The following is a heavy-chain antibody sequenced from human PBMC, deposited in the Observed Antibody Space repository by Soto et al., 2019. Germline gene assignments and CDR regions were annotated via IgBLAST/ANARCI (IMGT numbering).Heavy chain of an antibody. CDR3: AGEDSSSWYSP. CDR1: GFTFSSYG. D-gene: IGHD6-13*01. J-gene: IGHJ5*02. V-gene: IGHV3-33*01. Sequence: QVQLVESGGGVVQPGRSLRLSCAASGFTFSSYGMHWVRQAPGKGLEWVAVIWYDGSNKYYADSVKGRFTISRDNSKNTLYLQMNSLRAEDTAVYYCAGEDSSSWYSPWGPGTLVTVSS. CDR2: IWYDGSNK.